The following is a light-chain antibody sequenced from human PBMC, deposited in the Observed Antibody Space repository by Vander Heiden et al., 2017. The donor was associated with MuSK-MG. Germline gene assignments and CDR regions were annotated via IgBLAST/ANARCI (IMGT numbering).Light chain of an antibody. CDR1: QSVSSSY. CDR2: GAS. CDR3: QQHGSSPTLT. V-gene: IGKV3-20*01. Sequence: EIVLTQSPGTLSLSPGERATLSCRASQSVSSSYLAWYQQKPGQAPRLLIYGASSRATGIPDRFSGSGYGTDFTLTISRREPEDFAVYYCQQHGSSPTLTFGGGTKVEIK. J-gene: IGKJ4*01.